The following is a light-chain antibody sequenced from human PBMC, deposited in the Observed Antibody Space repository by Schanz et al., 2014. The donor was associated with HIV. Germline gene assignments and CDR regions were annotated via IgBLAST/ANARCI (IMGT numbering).Light chain of an antibody. CDR1: SSDVGGYDY. J-gene: IGLJ2*01. V-gene: IGLV2-11*01. Sequence: QSTLTQPRSVSGSPGQSVTISCTGTSSDVGGYDYVSWYQQHPGRAPQLMIYDVTYRPSGVSDRFSGSKSGNTASLTISGLQAEDEADYYCSSYAGSNNLLFGGGTKLTVL. CDR2: DVT. CDR3: SSYAGSNNLL.